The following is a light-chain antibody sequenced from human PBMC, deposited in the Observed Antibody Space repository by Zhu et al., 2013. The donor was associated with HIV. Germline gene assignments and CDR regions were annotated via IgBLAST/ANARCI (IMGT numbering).Light chain of an antibody. J-gene: IGKJ4*01. CDR3: QQRFALPLT. V-gene: IGKV3-20*01. CDR1: QSVGNNF. Sequence: DIVLTQSPGTLSLSPGERATLSCRASQSVGNNFLAWYQHKPGQAPRLLIYGTSTRATGIPDRFSGSGSGTDFTLTISSLQPDDFALYYCQQRFALPLTFGGGTK. CDR2: GTS.